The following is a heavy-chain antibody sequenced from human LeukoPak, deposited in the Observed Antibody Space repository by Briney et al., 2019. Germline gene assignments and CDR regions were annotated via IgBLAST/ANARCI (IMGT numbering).Heavy chain of an antibody. J-gene: IGHJ4*02. D-gene: IGHD3-10*01. CDR3: ARDYYYGSGSFDF. V-gene: IGHV3-48*01. CDR2: ISSSSTSK. Sequence: PGGSLRLSCAASGFTFSSYSMNWVRQAPGKGLEWVSYISSSSTSKYYADSVKGRFTISRDNAKNSLFLQMSSLRAEDTAVYYCARDYYYGSGSFDFWGQGTLVIVSS. CDR1: GFTFSSYS.